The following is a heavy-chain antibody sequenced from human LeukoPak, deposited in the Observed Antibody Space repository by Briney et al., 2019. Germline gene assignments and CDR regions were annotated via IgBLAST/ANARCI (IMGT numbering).Heavy chain of an antibody. Sequence: GASVKVSCKVSGYTLTELSMHWVRQAPGKGLEWMAGFDPEDGETIYAQKFQGRVTMTEDTSTDTAYMELSSLRSEDTAVYYCATDPPYCGGDCYNFDYWGQGTLVTVSS. CDR2: FDPEDGET. J-gene: IGHJ4*02. CDR3: ATDPPYCGGDCYNFDY. CDR1: GYTLTELS. D-gene: IGHD2-21*02. V-gene: IGHV1-24*01.